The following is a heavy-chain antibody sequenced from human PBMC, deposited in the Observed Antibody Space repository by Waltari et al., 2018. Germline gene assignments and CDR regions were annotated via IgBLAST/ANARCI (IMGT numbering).Heavy chain of an antibody. J-gene: IGHJ5*01. V-gene: IGHV3-30-3*01. CDR1: GFTFKNYA. D-gene: IGHD6-13*01. CDR3: VETPGIATSAFAS. CDR2: ISYDGSNT. Sequence: QVQLVESGGGVVQPGRSLRLSCAASGFTFKNYARHWVRQAPGKGREWVAVISYDGSNTYYADSVKGRFTISRDNSRDTLYLQMSSLRVEDTAVYYCVETPGIATSAFASWGQGTLVTVSS.